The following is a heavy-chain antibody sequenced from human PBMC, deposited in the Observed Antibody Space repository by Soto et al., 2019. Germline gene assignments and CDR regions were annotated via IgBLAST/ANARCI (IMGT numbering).Heavy chain of an antibody. D-gene: IGHD3-16*01. CDR3: VRNGGQ. CDR1: GFSFSSSW. CDR2: INSDASTT. J-gene: IGHJ4*02. Sequence: VQLVESGGGLVQPGGSLRLSCAASGFSFSSSWMHWVRQPPGKGLVWVSRINSDASTTTYADSVKGRFTISRDNAKNTLYLQMNSLRADDTAVYYCVRNGGQWGQGTLVTVSS. V-gene: IGHV3-74*03.